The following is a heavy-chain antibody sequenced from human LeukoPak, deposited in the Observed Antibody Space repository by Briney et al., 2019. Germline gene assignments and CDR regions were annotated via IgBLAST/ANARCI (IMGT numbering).Heavy chain of an antibody. J-gene: IGHJ4*02. V-gene: IGHV3-23*01. Sequence: PGGSLRLSCAASGFSISNSGMSWVRQAPGKGLEWVSLIVASSGSTFYADSVKGRFTISRDSSKNTLYLQMNSLRAEDMAVYYCAKGAYDYIEMGYFDYWGQGTLVTVSS. CDR1: GFSISNSG. CDR2: IVASSGST. CDR3: AKGAYDYIEMGYFDY. D-gene: IGHD5-12*01.